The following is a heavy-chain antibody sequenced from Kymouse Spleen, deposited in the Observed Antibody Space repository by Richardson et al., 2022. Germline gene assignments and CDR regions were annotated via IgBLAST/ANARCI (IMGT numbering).Heavy chain of an antibody. D-gene: IGHD3-10*01. V-gene: IGHV3-21*03. Sequence: EVQLVESGGGLVKPGGSLRLSCAASGFTFSSYSMNWVRQAPGKGLEWVSSISSSSSYIYYADSVKGRFTISRDNAKNSLYLQMNSLRAEDTAVYYCARNDYYYGSGSYYSPFDYWGQGTLVTVSS. J-gene: IGHJ4*02. CDR3: ARNDYYYGSGSYYSPFDY. CDR1: GFTFSSYS. CDR2: ISSSSSYI.